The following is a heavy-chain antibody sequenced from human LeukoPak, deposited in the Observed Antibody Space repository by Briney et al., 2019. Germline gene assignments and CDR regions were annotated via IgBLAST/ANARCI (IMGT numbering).Heavy chain of an antibody. Sequence: ASVEVSCKASGYTFTSYGISWVRQAPGQGLEWMGWISAYNGNTNYAQKLQGRVTMTTDTSTSTAYMELRSLRSDDTAVYYCARVDYCSGGSCYPEYWGQGTLVTVSS. D-gene: IGHD2-15*01. CDR1: GYTFTSYG. J-gene: IGHJ4*02. V-gene: IGHV1-18*01. CDR3: ARVDYCSGGSCYPEY. CDR2: ISAYNGNT.